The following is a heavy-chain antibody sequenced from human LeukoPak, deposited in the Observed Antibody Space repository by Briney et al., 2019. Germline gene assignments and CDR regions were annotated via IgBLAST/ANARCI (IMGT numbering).Heavy chain of an antibody. Sequence: SETLSLTCTVSGGSISSYYWSWIRQPPGKGLERIGYIYYSGSTNYNPSLKSRVTISVDTSKNQFSLKLSSVTAADTAVYYCARHKSQGARIAVAGDFDYWGQGTLVTVSS. V-gene: IGHV4-59*08. D-gene: IGHD6-19*01. CDR3: ARHKSQGARIAVAGDFDY. J-gene: IGHJ4*02. CDR2: IYYSGST. CDR1: GGSISSYY.